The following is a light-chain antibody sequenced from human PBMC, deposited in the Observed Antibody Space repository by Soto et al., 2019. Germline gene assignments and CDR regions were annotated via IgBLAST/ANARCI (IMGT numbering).Light chain of an antibody. CDR2: NNN. CDR1: SSNIGTNA. J-gene: IGLJ1*01. V-gene: IGLV1-44*01. Sequence: QSVLTQPPSASGTPGQRVTISWSGGSSNIGTNAVNWYQQLPGTAPKLLIYNNNQRPSGGPDRFSGSKSGTSASLAISGLQSEDEADYYCAAWDDSLNGYVFGTGTKLTVL. CDR3: AAWDDSLNGYV.